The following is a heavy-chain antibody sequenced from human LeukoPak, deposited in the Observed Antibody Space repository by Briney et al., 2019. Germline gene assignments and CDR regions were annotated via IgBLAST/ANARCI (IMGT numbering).Heavy chain of an antibody. D-gene: IGHD6-13*01. CDR2: IIPIFGTA. Sequence: ASVKVSCKASGGTFSSYAISWVRQAPGQGLEWMGGIIPIFGTANYAQKFQGRVTITADESTSTAYMELSSLRSEDTAVYYCARGLYSSSWYRAFDIWGQGTMVTVSS. J-gene: IGHJ3*02. CDR3: ARGLYSSSWYRAFDI. V-gene: IGHV1-69*01. CDR1: GGTFSSYA.